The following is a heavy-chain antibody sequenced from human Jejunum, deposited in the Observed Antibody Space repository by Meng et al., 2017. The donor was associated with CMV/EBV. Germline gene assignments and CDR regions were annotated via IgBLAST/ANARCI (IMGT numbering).Heavy chain of an antibody. D-gene: IGHD3-22*01. Sequence: VPLLRPGPGLVGSSVTPSLTVSLHVSTVSNYLWSWIRPPAGKKLAWIGRFSPGGNINYIPSLKGRLTMSVDTSNNQIFLNVTSVTAADTALYYCVRGESRGYYYFDYWGPGILVTVSS. V-gene: IGHV4-4*07. CDR1: VSTVSNYL. CDR2: FSPGGNI. CDR3: VRGESRGYYYFDY. J-gene: IGHJ4*02.